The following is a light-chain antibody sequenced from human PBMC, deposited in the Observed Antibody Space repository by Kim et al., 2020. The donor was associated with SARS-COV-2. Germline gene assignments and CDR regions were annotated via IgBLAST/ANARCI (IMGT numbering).Light chain of an antibody. CDR2: RDS. J-gene: IGLJ3*02. Sequence: SVALGQTARSTCGGNNIGSKTVHWYQQKPGQAPVLVIYRDSNRPSVIPERCSGSNSGNTATLTISRAQAGDEADYYCQVWDSSTWVFGGGTQLTVL. CDR1: NIGSKT. V-gene: IGLV3-9*01. CDR3: QVWDSSTWV.